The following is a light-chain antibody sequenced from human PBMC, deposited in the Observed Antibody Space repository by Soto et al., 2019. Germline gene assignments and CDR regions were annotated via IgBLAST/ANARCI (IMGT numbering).Light chain of an antibody. V-gene: IGKV3-15*01. CDR3: QQYNNWPLT. CDR2: GAS. J-gene: IGKJ2*01. Sequence: EIVMTQSPATLSVSPGERATLSCRASQSVSSNLAWYQQKPGQAPRLLICGASTRATGIPARFSGSGSGTDFTLTISSLQSEDFAVYYCQQYNNWPLTFGQGTKLEIK. CDR1: QSVSSN.